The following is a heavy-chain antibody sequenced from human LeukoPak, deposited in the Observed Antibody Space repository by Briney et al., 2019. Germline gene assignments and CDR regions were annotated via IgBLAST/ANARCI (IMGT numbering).Heavy chain of an antibody. CDR2: ISYDESNK. CDR3: AKDDGASSWYRADY. J-gene: IGHJ4*02. V-gene: IGHV3-30*18. CDR1: GLTFSSYG. D-gene: IGHD6-13*01. Sequence: GGSLRLSCAVSGLTFSSYGMHWVRQAPGKGLEWVAVISYDESNKYYADSVKGRFTISRDNSKNTLYLQMNSLRGEDTAVYYCAKDDGASSWYRADYWGQGILVTVSS.